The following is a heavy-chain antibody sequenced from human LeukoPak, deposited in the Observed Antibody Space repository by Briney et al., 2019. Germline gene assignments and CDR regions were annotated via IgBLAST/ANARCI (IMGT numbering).Heavy chain of an antibody. D-gene: IGHD6-19*01. Sequence: PGGSLRLSCAASGFTFSSYGMHWVRQAPGKGLEWVAFIRYDGSKKYFGDSVKGRFTISRDNSKNTLYLQMNSLRAEDTAVYYCAKAPHFIAVAGTNYYFDYWGQGTLVSVCS. V-gene: IGHV3-30*02. CDR2: IRYDGSKK. J-gene: IGHJ4*02. CDR3: AKAPHFIAVAGTNYYFDY. CDR1: GFTFSSYG.